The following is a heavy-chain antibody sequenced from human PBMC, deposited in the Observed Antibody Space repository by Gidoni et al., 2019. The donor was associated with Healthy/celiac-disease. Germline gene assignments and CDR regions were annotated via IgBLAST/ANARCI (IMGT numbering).Heavy chain of an antibody. CDR3: AKGMWGQECWYFDL. Sequence: EVQLLESGGGLVQPGGSLRLSCAASGFTFSSYAICLVRQAPGKGLEWVSAISGSGGSTYYADSVKGRFTIARDNSKNTLYLQMNSLRAEDTAVYYCAKGMWGQECWYFDLWGRGTLVTVSS. J-gene: IGHJ2*01. CDR1: GFTFSSYA. D-gene: IGHD3-16*01. CDR2: ISGSGGST. V-gene: IGHV3-23*01.